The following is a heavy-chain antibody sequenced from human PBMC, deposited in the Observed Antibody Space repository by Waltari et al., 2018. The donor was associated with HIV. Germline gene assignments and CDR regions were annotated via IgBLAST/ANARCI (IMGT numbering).Heavy chain of an antibody. CDR3: ARGGSYDSSGYYEAFDY. V-gene: IGHV4-30-2*01. CDR2: IYHSGST. J-gene: IGHJ4*02. Sequence: QLQLQESGSGLVKPSQTLSLTCAVSGGSISSGGYSWSWIRQPPGKGLEWIGYIYHSGSTYYNPSLKSRVTISVDRSKNQFSLKLSSVTAADTAVYYCARGGSYDSSGYYEAFDYWGQGTLVTVSS. D-gene: IGHD3-22*01. CDR1: GGSISSGGYS.